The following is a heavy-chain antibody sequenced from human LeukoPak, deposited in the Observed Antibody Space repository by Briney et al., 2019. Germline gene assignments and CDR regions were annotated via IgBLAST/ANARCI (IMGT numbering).Heavy chain of an antibody. CDR2: TSYNGNT. D-gene: IGHD6-19*01. CDR3: ARHSGSGWQALGY. CDR1: GYTFSNYG. Sequence: ASVKVSCKASGYTFSNYGISWVRQAPGLGLEWMGWTSYNGNTTYAQKFQDRVTMTTDTSTTTAYMELRSLESDDTAVYYCARHSGSGWQALGYWGQGTLVTVSS. V-gene: IGHV1-18*04. J-gene: IGHJ4*02.